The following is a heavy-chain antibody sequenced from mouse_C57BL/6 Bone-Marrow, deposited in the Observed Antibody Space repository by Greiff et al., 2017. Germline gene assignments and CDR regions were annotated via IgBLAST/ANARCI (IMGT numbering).Heavy chain of an antibody. CDR3: ARGDYNYGGAWFAY. J-gene: IGHJ3*01. CDR1: GFTFSDYG. V-gene: IGHV5-17*01. D-gene: IGHD2-12*01. CDR2: IISGSSTI. Sequence: EVQRVESGGGLVKPGGSLKLSCAASGFTFSDYGMHWVRPAPETGLEWVAYIISGSSTIYYAVTVKGRFTIARDNAKNTLFLQMTSLRSEDTAMYYCARGDYNYGGAWFAYWGQGTLVTVSA.